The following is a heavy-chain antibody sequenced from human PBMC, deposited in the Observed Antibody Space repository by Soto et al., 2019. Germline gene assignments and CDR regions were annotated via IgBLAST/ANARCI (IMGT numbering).Heavy chain of an antibody. CDR3: ARDSSPLPYYDFWSGRVAAFYI. CDR2: INPNSGGT. J-gene: IGHJ3*02. Sequence: ASVKVSCKATGYSFTGYYMHWVRQAPGQGLEWMGWINPNSGGTNYAQKFQGWVTMTRDTSISTAYMELSRLRSDDTAVYYCARDSSPLPYYDFWSGRVAAFYIWGQGTMVTVS. D-gene: IGHD3-3*01. CDR1: GYSFTGYY. V-gene: IGHV1-2*04.